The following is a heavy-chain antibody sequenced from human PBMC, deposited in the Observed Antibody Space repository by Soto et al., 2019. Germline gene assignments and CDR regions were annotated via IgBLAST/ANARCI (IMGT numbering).Heavy chain of an antibody. CDR2: ISGSGDNT. V-gene: IGHV3-23*01. D-gene: IGHD5-12*01. CDR3: AKETGHRGPYDY. J-gene: IGHJ4*02. Sequence: EVQLLESGGGLVQPGGSLRLSCAASAFTFNYYGMNWVRKAPGKGLKWVSAISGSGDNTYYADSVKGRFTISRDNSKNMLFLQMNSLRAEDTAVYYCAKETGHRGPYDYWGQGTVVTVSS. CDR1: AFTFNYYG.